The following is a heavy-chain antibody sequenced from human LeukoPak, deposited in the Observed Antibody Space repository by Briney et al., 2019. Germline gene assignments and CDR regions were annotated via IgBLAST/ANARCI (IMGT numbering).Heavy chain of an antibody. CDR2: ISSSSSYI. J-gene: IGHJ4*02. V-gene: IGHV3-21*01. CDR3: ARVDSSSWYEDY. CDR1: GFTFGDYA. Sequence: GGSLRLSCTASGFTFGDYAMNWVRQAPGKGLEWVSSISSSSSYIYYADSVKGRFTISRDNAKNSLYLQMNSLRAEDTAVYYCARVDSSSWYEDYWGQGTLVTVSS. D-gene: IGHD6-13*01.